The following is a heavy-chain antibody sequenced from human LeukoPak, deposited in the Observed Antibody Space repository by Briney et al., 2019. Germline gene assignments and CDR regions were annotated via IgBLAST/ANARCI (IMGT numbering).Heavy chain of an antibody. CDR1: GGSISSSSYY. Sequence: SETLSLTCTVSGGSISSSSYYWGWIRQPPGKGLEWIGSIYYSGSTYYNPSLKSRVTISVDTSKNQFSLKLSSVTAADTAVYYCAGRSSTTVTTRYYYMDVWGKGTTVTVSS. D-gene: IGHD4-11*01. CDR2: IYYSGST. CDR3: AGRSSTTVTTRYYYMDV. V-gene: IGHV4-39*07. J-gene: IGHJ6*03.